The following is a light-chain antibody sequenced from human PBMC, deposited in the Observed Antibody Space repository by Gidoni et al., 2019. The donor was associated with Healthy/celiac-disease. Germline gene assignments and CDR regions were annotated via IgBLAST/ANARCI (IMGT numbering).Light chain of an antibody. V-gene: IGKV2-28*01. J-gene: IGKJ1*01. Sequence: DIVMMQSPLSRPLTPGEPASIPCRSSQSLLQSNGYNYLDWYLQKPGQSPQPLISMGSNRASGVPDRFSGSGSGADFTLKISRVEADDVWVYYCMQALQTHPWTFXQXTKVEIK. CDR3: MQALQTHPWT. CDR1: QSLLQSNGYNY. CDR2: MGS.